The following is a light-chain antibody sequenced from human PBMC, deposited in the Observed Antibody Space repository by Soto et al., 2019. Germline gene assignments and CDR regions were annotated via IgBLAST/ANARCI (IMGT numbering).Light chain of an antibody. J-gene: IGLJ3*02. CDR3: LLYYGGAWV. CDR2: DDS. Sequence: SYELTQPPSVSVAPGQTARITCGGNNIGSKSVHWYQQKPGQAPVLVVYDDSDRPSGIPERFSGSLLGGKAALTLSGVQPEDEAEYYCLLYYGGAWVFGGGTQLTVL. CDR1: NIGSKS. V-gene: IGLV3-21*02.